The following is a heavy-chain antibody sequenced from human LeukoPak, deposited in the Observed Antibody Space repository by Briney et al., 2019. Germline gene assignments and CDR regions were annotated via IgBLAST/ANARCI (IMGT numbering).Heavy chain of an antibody. D-gene: IGHD2-2*01. V-gene: IGHV3-66*01. CDR1: GFAVSSNY. CDR3: ARGGYCSIPSCHYPPFHFDS. CDR2: IYSGGST. J-gene: IGHJ4*02. Sequence: GGSLRLSCAASGFAVSSNYMSWVRQAPVKGLEWVSVIYSGGSTYYADSVKGRFTISRDNSKNTLYLHMNSLRAEDTAVYYCARGGYCSIPSCHYPPFHFDSGGKEPLV.